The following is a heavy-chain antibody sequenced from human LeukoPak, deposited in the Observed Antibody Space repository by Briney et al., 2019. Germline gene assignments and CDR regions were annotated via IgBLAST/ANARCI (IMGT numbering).Heavy chain of an antibody. Sequence: GESMRLSSAAYGFTFSSYAMHWVRQAPGKGMEWVAVISSDGSKKYYADSVKGRFTISRDNSKNTLYLQMNSLRAEDTAVYYCARGMGMIGDYYFDFWGQGTLVTVSS. CDR3: ARGMGMIGDYYFDF. CDR1: GFTFSSYA. J-gene: IGHJ4*02. CDR2: ISSDGSKK. D-gene: IGHD4-17*01. V-gene: IGHV3-30*04.